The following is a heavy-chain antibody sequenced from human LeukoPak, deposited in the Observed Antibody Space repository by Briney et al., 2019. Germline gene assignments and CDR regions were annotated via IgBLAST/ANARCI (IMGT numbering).Heavy chain of an antibody. Sequence: PGGSLRLSCAASRFTFSTYWMHWVRQAPGKGLAWVSRINSDGSSTGYADSVKGRFTISRDNAKNTLYLQMNSLRAEDTAVYYCARASKDSSGWLKYYYYYMDVWGKGTTVTISS. V-gene: IGHV3-74*01. CDR1: RFTFSTYW. CDR3: ARASKDSSGWLKYYYYYMDV. J-gene: IGHJ6*03. D-gene: IGHD6-19*01. CDR2: INSDGSST.